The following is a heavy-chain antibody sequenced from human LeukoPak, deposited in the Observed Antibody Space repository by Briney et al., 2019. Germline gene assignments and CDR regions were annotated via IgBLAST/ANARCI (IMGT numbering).Heavy chain of an antibody. J-gene: IGHJ4*02. CDR1: GYTFTGYY. CDR3: ARDLPYGDYRFGY. V-gene: IGHV1-2*02. CDR2: INPNSGGT. Sequence: ASVKVSCKASGYTFTGYYMHWVRQAPGQGLEWMGWINPNSGGTNYAQKFQGRVTMARDTSISTAYMELSRLRSDDTAVYYCARDLPYGDYRFGYWGQGTLVTVSS. D-gene: IGHD4-17*01.